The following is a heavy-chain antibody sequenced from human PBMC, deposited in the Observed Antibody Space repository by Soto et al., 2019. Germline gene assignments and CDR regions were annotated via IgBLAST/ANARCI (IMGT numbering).Heavy chain of an antibody. CDR1: GDSVSSSSVT. V-gene: IGHV6-1*01. J-gene: IGHJ5*01. CDR2: TYYRSKWYN. CDR3: VRLIGNSWLDF. D-gene: IGHD1-26*01. Sequence: SQTLSLTCAISGDSVSSSSVTWNWIRQSPSRGLEWLGRTYYRSKWYNDYAESVKSRITINPDTSKNQFSLHLNSVTPEDTAVYFCVRLIGNSWLDFWGQGTLVTVSS.